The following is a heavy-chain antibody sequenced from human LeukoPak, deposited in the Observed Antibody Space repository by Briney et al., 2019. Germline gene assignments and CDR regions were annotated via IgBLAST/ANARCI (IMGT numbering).Heavy chain of an antibody. CDR2: IYTSGST. J-gene: IGHJ2*01. CDR1: GGSISSYY. D-gene: IGHD2-21*01. V-gene: IGHV4-4*07. CDR3: ARDPLLRWAHNNWYFDL. Sequence: SETLSLTCTVSGGSISSYYWSWIRQPAGKGLEWIGRIYTSGSTNYNPSLKSRVTMSVDTSKNQFSLKLSSVTAADTAVYYCARDPLLRWAHNNWYFDLWGRGNLVTVSS.